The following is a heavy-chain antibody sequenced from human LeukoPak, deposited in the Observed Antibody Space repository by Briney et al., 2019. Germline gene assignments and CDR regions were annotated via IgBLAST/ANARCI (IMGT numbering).Heavy chain of an antibody. D-gene: IGHD3-3*01. J-gene: IGHJ3*02. CDR2: ISSSSSYI. Sequence: GGSLRLSCAASGFTFSSYSMNWVRQAPGKGLEWVSSISSSSSYIYYADSVKGRFTISRDNAKNSLYLQMNSLRAEDTAVYYCARDRNEYYDFWSGYSNDAFDIWGQGTMVTVSS. V-gene: IGHV3-21*01. CDR3: ARDRNEYYDFWSGYSNDAFDI. CDR1: GFTFSSYS.